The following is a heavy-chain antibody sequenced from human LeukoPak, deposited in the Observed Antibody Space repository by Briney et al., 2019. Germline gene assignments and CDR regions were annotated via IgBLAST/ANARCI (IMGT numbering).Heavy chain of an antibody. V-gene: IGHV4-34*01. CDR2: INHSGST. CDR1: GGSFSGYY. D-gene: IGHD3-3*01. J-gene: IGHJ4*02. Sequence: SETLSLTCAVYGGSFSGYYWSWIRQPPGKGLEWIGEINHSGSTNYNPSLKSRVTISVDTSKNQFSLKLSSVTAADTAVYYCASWTSRAEFDYWGRGTLVTVSS. CDR3: ASWTSRAEFDY.